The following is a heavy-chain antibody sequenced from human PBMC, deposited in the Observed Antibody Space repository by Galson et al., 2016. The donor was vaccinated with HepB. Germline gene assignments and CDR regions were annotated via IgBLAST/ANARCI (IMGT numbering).Heavy chain of an antibody. V-gene: IGHV3-30*18. D-gene: IGHD3-9*01. Sequence: SLRLSCAASGFTFSSYGMHWVRQAPGKGLEWVAVISYDGSNKYYADSVKGRFTISRDNSKNTLYLQMNSLRAEDTAVYYCAKDRAAYYDILTCPVFDYWGQGTLVTVSS. J-gene: IGHJ4*02. CDR1: GFTFSSYG. CDR2: ISYDGSNK. CDR3: AKDRAAYYDILTCPVFDY.